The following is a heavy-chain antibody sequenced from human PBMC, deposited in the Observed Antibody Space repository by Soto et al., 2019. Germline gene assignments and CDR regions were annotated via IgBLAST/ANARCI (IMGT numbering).Heavy chain of an antibody. D-gene: IGHD1-26*01. CDR3: AKARVRIVGANSFDY. J-gene: IGHJ4*02. V-gene: IGHV3-30*18. CDR1: GFTFSNYG. CDR2: ISDDGDKR. Sequence: GGSLRLSCVGSGFTFSNYGMHWVRQPPGKGLEWVALISDDGDKRYYADSVRGRLIISRDNSKDTLYLQMNSLGPDDTAVYFCAKARVRIVGANSFDYWGQGTPVTVS.